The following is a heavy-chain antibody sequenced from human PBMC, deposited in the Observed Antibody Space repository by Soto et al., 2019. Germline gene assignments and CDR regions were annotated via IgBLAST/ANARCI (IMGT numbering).Heavy chain of an antibody. Sequence: GWSLRLSCAASGFTFSSYSMNLVRQAPGKGLEWVSSISSSSSYIYYADSVKGRFTISRDNAKNSLYPQMNSLRAEDTAVYYCARFRMAAAGSYYYYGMEVWGKGTKVTVSS. CDR3: ARFRMAAAGSYYYYGMEV. J-gene: IGHJ6*04. D-gene: IGHD6-13*01. CDR1: GFTFSSYS. CDR2: ISSSSSYI. V-gene: IGHV3-21*01.